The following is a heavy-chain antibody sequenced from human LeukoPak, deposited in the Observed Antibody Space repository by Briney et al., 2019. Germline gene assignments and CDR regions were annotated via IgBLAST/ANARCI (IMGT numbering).Heavy chain of an antibody. CDR1: GFTFSTYG. Sequence: SGGSLRLSCAASGFTFSTYGMSCVRQAPGKGLEWVSSISSTGGNTHYADSVKGRFTVSRDNSENTLYLEMNSLRADDTAVYYCAKGEYSSSWYLGIYWGQGTLVTVSS. CDR2: ISSTGGNT. V-gene: IGHV3-23*01. D-gene: IGHD6-13*01. J-gene: IGHJ4*02. CDR3: AKGEYSSSWYLGIY.